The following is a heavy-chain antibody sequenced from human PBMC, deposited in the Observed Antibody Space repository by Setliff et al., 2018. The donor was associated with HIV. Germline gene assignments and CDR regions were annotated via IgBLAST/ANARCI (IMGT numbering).Heavy chain of an antibody. CDR3: ASAYYYDSSGRTGYYTDV. Sequence: SVKVSCKASGGTFSSYTISWVRQAPGQGLEWMGRIIPILGIANYAQKFQGRVTITADKSTSTAYMELSSLRSEDTAVYYCASAYYYDSSGRTGYYTDVWGKGTTVTVSS. CDR1: GGTFSSYT. V-gene: IGHV1-69*02. D-gene: IGHD3-22*01. CDR2: IIPILGIA. J-gene: IGHJ6*03.